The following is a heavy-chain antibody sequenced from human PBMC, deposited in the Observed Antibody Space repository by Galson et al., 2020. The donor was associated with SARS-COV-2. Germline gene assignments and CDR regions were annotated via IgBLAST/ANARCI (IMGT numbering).Heavy chain of an antibody. CDR2: IYYSGST. J-gene: IGHJ6*02. CDR3: ARDTYVDTAMVEGYYYYGMDV. Sequence: SETLSLTCTVSGGSVSSGSYYWSWIRQPPGKGLEWIGYIYYSGSTNYNPSLKSRITISVDTSKNQFSRKLSSVTAADTAVYYCARDTYVDTAMVEGYYYYGMDVWGQGTTVTVSS. D-gene: IGHD5-18*01. V-gene: IGHV4-61*01. CDR1: GGSVSSGSYY.